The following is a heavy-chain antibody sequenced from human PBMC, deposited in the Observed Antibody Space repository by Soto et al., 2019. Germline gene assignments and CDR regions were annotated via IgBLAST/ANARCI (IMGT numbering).Heavy chain of an antibody. V-gene: IGHV3-53*01. CDR3: ERQGYDILTGYQRFGMDV. CDR1: GFPVSINY. Sequence: GGSLRLSCAASGFPVSINYMSWVRQSPGKGLEWVSVIYSGGSTYYADSVKGRFTISRDNSKNTLYLQMNSLRAEETAVYYCERQGYDILTGYQRFGMDVWGQGTRVTVSS. CDR2: IYSGGST. J-gene: IGHJ6*02. D-gene: IGHD3-9*01.